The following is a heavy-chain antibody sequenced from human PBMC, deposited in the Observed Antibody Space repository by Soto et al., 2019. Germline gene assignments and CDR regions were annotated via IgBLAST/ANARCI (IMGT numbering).Heavy chain of an antibody. V-gene: IGHV3-30*04. J-gene: IGHJ5*02. D-gene: IGHD2-2*01. Sequence: PGGSLRLSCEVSGFAFINYAMTWVRQPPGKGLEWVAGISYDGGNTYYADSVKGRFTISRDNSKNTLYLQMNSLRAEDTAVYYCAREDCSSTSCYAVDGWFDPWGQGTLVTVSS. CDR2: ISYDGGNT. CDR1: GFAFINYA. CDR3: AREDCSSTSCYAVDGWFDP.